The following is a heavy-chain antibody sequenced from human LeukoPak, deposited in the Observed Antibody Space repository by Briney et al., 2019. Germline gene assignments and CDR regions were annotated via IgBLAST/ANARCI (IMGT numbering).Heavy chain of an antibody. CDR2: IYTSGST. CDR1: GGSISSGTYY. V-gene: IGHV4-61*02. D-gene: IGHD1-1*01. Sequence: PSETLSLTCTVSGGSISSGTYYWSWIRQPAGKGLEWIGRIYTSGSTNYNPSLKSQVTISVDTSKNQFSLKLNSVTAADTAVYYCARGYTNYALDHWGQGTLVTVSS. CDR3: ARGYTNYALDH. J-gene: IGHJ4*02.